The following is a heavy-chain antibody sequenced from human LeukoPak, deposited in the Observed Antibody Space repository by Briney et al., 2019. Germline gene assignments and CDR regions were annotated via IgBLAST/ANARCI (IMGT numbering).Heavy chain of an antibody. CDR3: ARVRGRSGFYPTTYFFDY. CDR1: GGSMSNIYF. J-gene: IGHJ4*02. CDR2: IYYSGST. Sequence: PSETLSLTCNVSGGSMSNIYFWGWIRQPPGKGLEWIGNIYYSGSTYYNPSLKSRVTVSVDTSKSQFSLTLTSVTAADTAVYYCARVRGRSGFYPTTYFFDYWGQGILVTVSS. D-gene: IGHD5-12*01. V-gene: IGHV4-39*07.